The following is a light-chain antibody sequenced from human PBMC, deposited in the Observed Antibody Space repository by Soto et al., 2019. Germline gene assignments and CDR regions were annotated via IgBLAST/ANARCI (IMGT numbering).Light chain of an antibody. Sequence: EIVMTQSPATLSVPPGERATLFCRASRNIGGKLAWFQQKPGQAPTLLMYAVSTRAAGVPPRFSGSGSGTEVTLTIISLLSEDVSVDYYHQYHNWPPHTFGRGTKVEIK. V-gene: IGKV3-15*01. J-gene: IGKJ4*01. CDR2: AVS. CDR3: HQYHNWPPHT. CDR1: RNIGGK.